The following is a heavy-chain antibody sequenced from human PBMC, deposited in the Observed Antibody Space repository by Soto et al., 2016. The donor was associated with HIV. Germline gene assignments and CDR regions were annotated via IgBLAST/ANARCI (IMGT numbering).Heavy chain of an antibody. D-gene: IGHD6-19*01. CDR3: ARGGIAVAGPDY. V-gene: IGHV4-34*01. CDR2: INHSGST. CDR1: GGSFSGYY. Sequence: QVQLQQWGAGLLKPSETLSLTCAVYGGSFSGYYWNWIRQPPGKGLEWIGEINHSGSTNYNPSLKSRVTISVDTSKNQFSLKLSSVTAADTAVYYCARGGIAVAGPDYWGQGTLGHRLL. J-gene: IGHJ4*02.